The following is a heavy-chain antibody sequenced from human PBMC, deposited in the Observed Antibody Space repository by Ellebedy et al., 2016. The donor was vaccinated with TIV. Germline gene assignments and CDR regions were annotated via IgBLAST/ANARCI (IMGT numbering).Heavy chain of an antibody. V-gene: IGHV3-7*03. CDR1: GFTFSSYW. CDR2: IKQDGSEK. CDR3: ARDRGEHDFWFGDHYGMDV. J-gene: IGHJ6*02. D-gene: IGHD3-10*01. Sequence: GESLKISXAASGFTFSSYWMSWVRQAPGKGLEWVANIKQDGSEKYYVDSVKGRFTISRDNAKNSLYLQMNSLRAEDTAVYYCARDRGEHDFWFGDHYGMDVWGQGTTVTVSS.